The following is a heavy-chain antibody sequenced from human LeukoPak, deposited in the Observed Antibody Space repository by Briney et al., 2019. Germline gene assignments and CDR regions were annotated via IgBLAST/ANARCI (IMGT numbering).Heavy chain of an antibody. D-gene: IGHD3-3*01. J-gene: IGHJ4*02. CDR3: ATPWSY. CDR2: ISPDGTIT. CDR1: GLTLSTYW. Sequence: GGSLRLSCAASGLTLSTYWMHWVRQGPGKGLVWVSYISPDGTITRYADSVKGRSTISRDNAKNTLYLQMDSLRVEDTAVYYCATPWSYWGQGTLVTVSS. V-gene: IGHV3-74*01.